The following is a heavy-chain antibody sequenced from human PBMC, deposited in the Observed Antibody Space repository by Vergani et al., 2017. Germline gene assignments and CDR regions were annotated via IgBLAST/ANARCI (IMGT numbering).Heavy chain of an antibody. CDR3: AGQASYYYDSGGDYCEGYYHP. V-gene: IGHV1-69*13. CDR1: GGTFSSYA. Sequence: QVQLVQSGAEVKKPGSSVKVSCKASGGTFSSYAISWVRQAPGQGLEWMGRTIPMLGATNYAQKFQGRVTITADESTSTAYMELSSLRSEDTAVYYCAGQASYYYDSGGDYCEGYYHPWGQGALVTVSS. D-gene: IGHD3-22*01. J-gene: IGHJ5*02. CDR2: TIPMLGAT.